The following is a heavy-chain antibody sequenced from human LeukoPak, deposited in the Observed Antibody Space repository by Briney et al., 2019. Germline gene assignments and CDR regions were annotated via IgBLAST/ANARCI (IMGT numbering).Heavy chain of an antibody. CDR1: GGSIDSNS. V-gene: IGHV4-59*12. CDR3: ARVLAPYYYDSSGYYYFDY. CDR2: IYYSGST. D-gene: IGHD3-22*01. J-gene: IGHJ4*02. Sequence: PSETLSLTCTVSGGSIDSNSWTWIRQPPGKGLEWIGYIYYSGSTYYNPSLKSRVTISVDTSKNQFSLKLSSVTAADTAVYYCARVLAPYYYDSSGYYYFDYWGQGTLVTVSS.